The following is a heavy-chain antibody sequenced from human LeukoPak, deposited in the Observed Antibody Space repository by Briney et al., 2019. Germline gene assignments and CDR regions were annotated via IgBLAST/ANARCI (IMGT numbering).Heavy chain of an antibody. J-gene: IGHJ6*03. CDR2: IKPNSGDT. CDR3: ARADSVPAGDYHYWYMDV. V-gene: IGHV1-2*02. CDR1: GFTLTDY. Sequence: GASVKVSCKASGFTLTDYIHWVRQDPRQGLQWMGWIKPNSGDTDYAQKFQGRVTMTRDTSISTVYMELSSLRSDDTAVYYCARADSVPAGDYHYWYMDVWGKGTTVNVSS. D-gene: IGHD2-2*01.